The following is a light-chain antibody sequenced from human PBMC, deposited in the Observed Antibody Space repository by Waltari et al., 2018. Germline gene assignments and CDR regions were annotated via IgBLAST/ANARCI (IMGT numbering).Light chain of an antibody. CDR1: QSITSN. J-gene: IGKJ4*01. CDR3: QQYHNWPPLT. V-gene: IGKV3D-15*01. CDR2: GAS. Sequence: CRASQSITSNLARYQQKPGQAPSLLIYGASTRATDIPGRFSGSGSGTEFNLTISSLQSEDFAVYYCQQYHNWPPLTFGGGTKVEIK.